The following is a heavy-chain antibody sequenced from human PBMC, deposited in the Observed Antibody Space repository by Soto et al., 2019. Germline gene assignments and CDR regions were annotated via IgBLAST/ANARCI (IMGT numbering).Heavy chain of an antibody. CDR1: EFTFSNYW. CDR2: ISSSSSYI. J-gene: IGHJ6*02. Sequence: GGSLRLSCAASEFTFSNYWMSWVRQAPGKGLEWVSSISSSSSYIYYADSVKGRFTISRDNAKNSLYLQMNSLRAEDTAVYYCARGIRTTTQRYSSIFYYYYGMDVWGQGTTVTVSS. V-gene: IGHV3-21*01. CDR3: ARGIRTTTQRYSSIFYYYYGMDV. D-gene: IGHD6-19*01.